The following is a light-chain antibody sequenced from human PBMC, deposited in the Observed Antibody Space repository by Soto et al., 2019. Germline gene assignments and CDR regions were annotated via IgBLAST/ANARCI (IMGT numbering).Light chain of an antibody. V-gene: IGKV4-1*01. CDR1: QSVLYSSNNKNY. CDR2: WAS. CDR3: QQYGSSLPWT. Sequence: DIVMTQSPDSLPVSLGERATINCKSSQSVLYSSNNKNYLAWYQQKPGQPPKLLIYWASTRESGVPDRFSGSGSGTDFTLTISRLEPEDFAVYYCQQYGSSLPWTFGQGTKVDIK. J-gene: IGKJ1*01.